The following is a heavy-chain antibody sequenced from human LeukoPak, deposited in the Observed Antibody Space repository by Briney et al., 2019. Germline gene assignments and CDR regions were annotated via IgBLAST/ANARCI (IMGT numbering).Heavy chain of an antibody. CDR1: GFTFSSYS. V-gene: IGHV3-21*01. J-gene: IGHJ5*02. D-gene: IGHD2-15*01. Sequence: GGSLRLSCAASGFTFSSYSMNWVRQAPGKGLEWVSSISSSSSYIYYADSVKGRFTISRDNAKNSLYLQMNSLRAEDTAVYYCARARYCSGGSCYWFDPWGQGTLVTVSS. CDR2: ISSSSSYI. CDR3: ARARYCSGGSCYWFDP.